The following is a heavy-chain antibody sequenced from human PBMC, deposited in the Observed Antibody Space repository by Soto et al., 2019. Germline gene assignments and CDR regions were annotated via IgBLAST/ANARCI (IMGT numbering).Heavy chain of an antibody. CDR2: MSYDGSNK. CDR3: ARGRWRFSSSDDAFDV. V-gene: IGHV3-30-3*01. CDR1: EFTFGTYA. J-gene: IGHJ3*01. D-gene: IGHD6-6*01. Sequence: GGSLRLSCAASEFTFGTYAMHWVRQAPGKGLEWVAVMSYDGSNKYYADSVKGRFTISRDSSKNTLYLQMSSLRAEDTAVYYCARGRWRFSSSDDAFDVWGLGTMVTVSS.